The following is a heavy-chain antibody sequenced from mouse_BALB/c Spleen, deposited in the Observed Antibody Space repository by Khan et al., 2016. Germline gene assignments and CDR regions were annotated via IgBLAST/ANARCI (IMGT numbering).Heavy chain of an antibody. J-gene: IGHJ2*01. Sequence: QVQLQQSGPELVKPGASVKMSCKASGYTLTNYVIGWLSQRPGQGLEWMGEINPGAVSTYYNKNFKGKATLPADKSSTTASLQLSSLTSEDSAVYFCARALDYWGQGTTLTVSS. CDR3: ARALDY. V-gene: IGHV1-54*02. CDR1: GYTLTNYV. CDR2: INPGAVST.